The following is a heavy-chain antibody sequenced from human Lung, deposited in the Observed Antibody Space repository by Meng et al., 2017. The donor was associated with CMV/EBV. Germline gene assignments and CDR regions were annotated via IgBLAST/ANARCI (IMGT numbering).Heavy chain of an antibody. J-gene: IGHJ5*01. D-gene: IGHD4-11*01. Sequence: QVRLVESGGGGVQPGGSLRLSCAASGLIFSNSGIHWVRQAPGKGLEWVAFIRSTGHRAYYTDSVKGRFTISRDNSKNTLYLQMNSLRPADTAVYYCALPAVDPIHTNYPLDSWGHGTLVTVSS. CDR2: IRSTGHRA. CDR1: GLIFSNSG. V-gene: IGHV3-30*02. CDR3: ALPAVDPIHTNYPLDS.